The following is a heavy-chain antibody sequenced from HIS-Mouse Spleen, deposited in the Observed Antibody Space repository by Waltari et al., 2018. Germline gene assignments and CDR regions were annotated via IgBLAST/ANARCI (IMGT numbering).Heavy chain of an antibody. J-gene: IGHJ2*01. Sequence: QLQLQESGPGLVKPSETLSLTCTVSGGATTSTTYYCGWIRQPPGKGLEWIGSIYYSGSTYYNPYLKSRVTISVDTSKNQFSLKLSSVTAADTAVYYCAREIPYSSSWYDWYFDLWGRGTLVTVSS. CDR3: AREIPYSSSWYDWYFDL. V-gene: IGHV4-39*07. D-gene: IGHD6-13*01. CDR2: IYYSGST. CDR1: GGATTSTTYY.